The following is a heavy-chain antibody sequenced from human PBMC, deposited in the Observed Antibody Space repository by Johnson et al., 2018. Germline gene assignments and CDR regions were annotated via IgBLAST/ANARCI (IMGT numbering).Heavy chain of an antibody. D-gene: IGHD3-3*01. CDR1: GFTFSSYG. CDR3: ARRMYHDFGSGYPLGMDV. J-gene: IGHJ6*02. V-gene: IGHV3-33*01. CDR2: IWYDGSNK. Sequence: QVQLQESGGGVVQPGRSLRLSCAASGFTFSSYGMHWVRQAPGKGLEWVAVIWYDGSNKYYADSVKGRFTIARDNSKNTLYLQMNRLRAEDTAVYYCARRMYHDFGSGYPLGMDVWGQGTTVTVSS.